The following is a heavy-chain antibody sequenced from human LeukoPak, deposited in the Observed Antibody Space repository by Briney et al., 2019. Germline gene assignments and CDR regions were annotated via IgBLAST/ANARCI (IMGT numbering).Heavy chain of an antibody. J-gene: IGHJ4*02. CDR3: AREVCGPLTGD. D-gene: IGHD7-27*01. CDR1: GFTVSSNY. V-gene: IGHV3-66*01. CDR2: IYSGGLT. Sequence: GGSLRLSCAASGFTVSSNYMSWVRQAPGKGLEWVSVIYSGGLTYYADSVKGRFTVSRDNFKNTLYLQMNSLRAEDTAVYYCAREVCGPLTGDWGQGTLVTVSS.